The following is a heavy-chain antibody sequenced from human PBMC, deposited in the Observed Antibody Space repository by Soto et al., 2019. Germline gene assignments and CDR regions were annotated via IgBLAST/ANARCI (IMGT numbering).Heavy chain of an antibody. D-gene: IGHD1-26*01. CDR3: ARGEQYSGRISDY. CDR1: GDSVSSNSAG. CDR2: TYYRSKWYY. J-gene: IGHJ4*01. V-gene: IGHV6-1*01. Sequence: SQTLSLTCAITGDSVSSNSAGWSWVRQSPSRGLEWLGRTYYRSKWYYEYAVSVRGRITINPDTSKNQYSLQLNSVTPEDTAVYFCARGEQYSGRISDYCGQGTLDTVSS.